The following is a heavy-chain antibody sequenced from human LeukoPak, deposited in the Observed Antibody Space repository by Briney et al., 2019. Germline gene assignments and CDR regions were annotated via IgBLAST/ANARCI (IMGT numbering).Heavy chain of an antibody. Sequence: ASVKASCKASGYTFTSYYISWVRQAPGQGLEWMGWISPYNANTNYAQKLQGRITMTTDTSTSTAYMELRSLRSDDTAVYYCARGPHSGWIDYWGQGTLVTVSS. CDR1: GYTFTSYY. D-gene: IGHD6-19*01. J-gene: IGHJ4*02. V-gene: IGHV1-18*01. CDR3: ARGPHSGWIDY. CDR2: ISPYNANT.